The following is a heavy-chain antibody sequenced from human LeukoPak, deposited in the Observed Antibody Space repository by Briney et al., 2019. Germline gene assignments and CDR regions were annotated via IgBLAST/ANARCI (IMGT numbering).Heavy chain of an antibody. CDR3: ARVVVAHFDY. CDR2: IIHSGST. Sequence: SETLSLTCAVYGGSFSGYYWSWIRQPPGKGLEWIGEIIHSGSTNYNPSLKSRVTISVDTSKNQFSLKLSSVTAADTAVYYCARVVVAHFDYWGQGTLVTVSS. V-gene: IGHV4-34*12. CDR1: GGSFSGYY. J-gene: IGHJ4*02. D-gene: IGHD3-22*01.